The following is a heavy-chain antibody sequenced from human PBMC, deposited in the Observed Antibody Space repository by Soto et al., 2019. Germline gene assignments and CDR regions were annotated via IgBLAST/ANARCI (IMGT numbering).Heavy chain of an antibody. J-gene: IGHJ5*01. CDR1: GYTFTAYH. Sequence: ASVKVACKTSGYTFTAYHNHWVRQAPGQGLEWMGIINPSGGNTIYAQKFQGRVTMTRDTSTSAIYMELSSLTYDDTAVYYCTRAPFASGSGWYDFWGQGTLVTVSS. CDR2: INPSGGNT. CDR3: TRAPFASGSGWYDF. D-gene: IGHD6-19*01. V-gene: IGHV1-46*03.